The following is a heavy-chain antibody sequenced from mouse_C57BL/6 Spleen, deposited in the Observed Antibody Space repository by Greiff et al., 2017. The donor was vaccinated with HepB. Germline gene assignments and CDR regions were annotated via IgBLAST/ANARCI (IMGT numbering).Heavy chain of an antibody. D-gene: IGHD2-1*01. J-gene: IGHJ2*01. Sequence: EVKLMESEGGLVQPGSSMKLSCTASGFTFSDYYMAWVRQVPDKGLEWVANINYDGSSTYYLDSLKSRFIISRDNAKNILYLQMSSLKSEDTATYYRARERGNYAERGYFDYWGQGTTLTVSS. CDR1: GFTFSDYY. CDR2: INYDGSST. V-gene: IGHV5-16*01. CDR3: ARERGNYAERGYFDY.